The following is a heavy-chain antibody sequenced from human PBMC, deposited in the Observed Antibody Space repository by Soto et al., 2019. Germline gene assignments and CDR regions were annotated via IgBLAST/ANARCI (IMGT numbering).Heavy chain of an antibody. CDR3: AKDTRYGDYVRWFDS. J-gene: IGHJ5*01. V-gene: IGHV3-23*01. D-gene: IGHD4-17*01. CDR2: ITGSGGRT. Sequence: EVHLLESGGGLVQPGGSLRLSCEASGFTFSSYAMTWVRQAPGRGLEGVSGITGSGGRTYYADSVKGRFTISRANPKSTLYLQMNSLRAEDTAVYYCAKDTRYGDYVRWFDSWGQGTLVTVSS. CDR1: GFTFSSYA.